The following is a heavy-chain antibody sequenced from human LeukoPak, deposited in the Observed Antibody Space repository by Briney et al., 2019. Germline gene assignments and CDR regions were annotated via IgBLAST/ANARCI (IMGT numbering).Heavy chain of an antibody. D-gene: IGHD4-17*01. J-gene: IGHJ4*02. V-gene: IGHV3-23*01. CDR1: GFTFSTYA. CDR3: ALPQVTTKTFDY. CDR2: ISATGGST. Sequence: GGSLRLSCVGTGFTFSTYAMTWVRQASGKGLEWVSLISATGGSTYYADSVKGRFTISRDNIKNTLYLQMNSLRAEDTAVYYCALPQVTTKTFDYWGQGTLVTVSS.